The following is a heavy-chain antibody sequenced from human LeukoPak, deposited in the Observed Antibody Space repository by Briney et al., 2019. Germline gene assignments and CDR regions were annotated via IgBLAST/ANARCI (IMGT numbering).Heavy chain of an antibody. CDR1: GFIFSNYA. V-gene: IGHV3-23*01. D-gene: IGHD5-12*01. CDR2: ISSRGDST. J-gene: IGHJ5*02. Sequence: QSGGSLRLSCAASGFIFSNYAMSWVRQVPGRGLEWVSTISSRGDSTYVADSVKGRFTISRDNSKNSLYLQMNTVRAEDTAVYYCARDLGTTGYDLLDPWGQGTLVTVSS. CDR3: ARDLGTTGYDLLDP.